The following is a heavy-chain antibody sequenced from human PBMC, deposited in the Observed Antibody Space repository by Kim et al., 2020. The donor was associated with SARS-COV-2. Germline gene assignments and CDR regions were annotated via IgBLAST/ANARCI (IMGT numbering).Heavy chain of an antibody. J-gene: IGHJ6*02. V-gene: IGHV3-33*06. D-gene: IGHD3-9*01. Sequence: DSVKGRFTISRDNSKNTLYLQMNSLRAEDTAVYYCAKLYYDILTDPYGMDVWGQGTTVTVSS. CDR3: AKLYYDILTDPYGMDV.